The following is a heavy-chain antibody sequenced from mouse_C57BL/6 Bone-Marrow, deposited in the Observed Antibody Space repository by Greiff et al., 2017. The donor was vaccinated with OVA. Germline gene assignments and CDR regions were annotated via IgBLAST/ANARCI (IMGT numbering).Heavy chain of an antibody. CDR1: GYAFTNYL. Sequence: QVQLQQSGAELVRPGTSVKVSCKASGYAFTNYLIEWVKQRPGQGLEWIGVINPGSGGTNYNEKFKGKATLTANKSSSTAYMQLSSLTSEDSAVYFCARGEIYYYVFDYWGQGTTLTVSS. CDR2: INPGSGGT. D-gene: IGHD1-1*01. V-gene: IGHV1-54*01. CDR3: ARGEIYYYVFDY. J-gene: IGHJ2*01.